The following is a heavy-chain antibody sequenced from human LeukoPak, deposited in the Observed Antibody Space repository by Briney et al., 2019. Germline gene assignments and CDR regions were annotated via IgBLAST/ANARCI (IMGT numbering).Heavy chain of an antibody. CDR2: INSDGSVT. V-gene: IGHV3-74*01. Sequence: AGGSLRLSCAASGFTFSNYWMHWVRQGPGKGLVWVSRINSDGSVTTYVDSVKGRFTISRDNAKNTLYLQMNSLRAEDTAVYYCAREGGSGWSDYWGQGTLVTVSS. D-gene: IGHD6-19*01. CDR3: AREGGSGWSDY. CDR1: GFTFSNYW. J-gene: IGHJ4*02.